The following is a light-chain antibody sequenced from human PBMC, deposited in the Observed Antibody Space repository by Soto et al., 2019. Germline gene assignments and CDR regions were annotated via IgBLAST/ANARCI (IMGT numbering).Light chain of an antibody. CDR1: SSDVGGYNY. V-gene: IGLV2-14*01. Sequence: QSALTQPASVSGSPGQSITISCTGTSSDVGGYNYVSWYQHHPGKAPKLMVYEVSNRPSGVSNRFSGSKSGNTASLTISGLQAEDEAEYYCSSYTGISTVVFGGGTQLTVL. CDR2: EVS. CDR3: SSYTGISTVV. J-gene: IGLJ2*01.